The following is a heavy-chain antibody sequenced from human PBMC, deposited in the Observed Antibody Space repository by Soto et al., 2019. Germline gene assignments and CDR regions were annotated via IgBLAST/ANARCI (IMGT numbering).Heavy chain of an antibody. J-gene: IGHJ6*02. CDR2: IYYSGSS. D-gene: IGHD2-2*02. CDR3: NRGQGAPIGDYYDHGMDV. CDR1: GGSISSGSYH. Sequence: QVQLQESGPGLVKPSQTLSLTCTVSGGSISSGSYHWSWIRQHPGKGLEWIGNIYYSGSSYYNPSLKSRATISIDTSKDQFSLRLGSVTAADTAVYYCNRGQGAPIGDYYDHGMDVWGQGTTVTVSS. V-gene: IGHV4-31*03.